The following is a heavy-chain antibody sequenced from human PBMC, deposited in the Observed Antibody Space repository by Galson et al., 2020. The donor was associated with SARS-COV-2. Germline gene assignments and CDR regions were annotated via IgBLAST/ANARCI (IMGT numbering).Heavy chain of an antibody. CDR3: ARDLGYSGSSLGYGMDV. CDR2: IYYSGST. Sequence: SETLSLTCTVSGGSISSYYWSWIRQPPGKGLEWIGYIYYSGSTNYNPSLKSRVTISVDTSKNQFSLKLSSVTAADTAVYYCARDLGYSGSSLGYGMDVWGQGTTVTVSS. D-gene: IGHD1-26*01. J-gene: IGHJ6*02. CDR1: GGSISSYY. V-gene: IGHV4-59*01.